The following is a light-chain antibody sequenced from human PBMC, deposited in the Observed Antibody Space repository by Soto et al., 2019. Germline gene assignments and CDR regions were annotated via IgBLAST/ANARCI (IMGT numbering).Light chain of an antibody. CDR1: SSNLAGYT. V-gene: IGLV1-44*01. CDR3: AAWDDSLNGVV. Sequence: QSVLTQPPSASGTPGETVTISCSGTSSNLAGYTVNWHHQVPGAAPKVLIYSNNQRPSGVPDRISGSKSGASASLAISGLQSEDEGDYYCAAWDDSLNGVVFGGGTKVTVL. CDR2: SNN. J-gene: IGLJ2*01.